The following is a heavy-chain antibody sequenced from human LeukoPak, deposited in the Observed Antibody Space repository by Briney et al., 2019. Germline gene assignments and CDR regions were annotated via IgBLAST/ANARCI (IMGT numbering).Heavy chain of an antibody. CDR2: ISYDGSNK. Sequence: GRSLRLSCAASGFTFSSYAMHRVRQAPGKGLEWVAVISYDGSNKYYADSVKGRFTISRDNSKNTLYLQMNSLRAEDTAVYYCARVRGKGHMVRAHAFDIWGQGTMVTVSS. D-gene: IGHD3-10*01. V-gene: IGHV3-30-3*01. CDR3: ARVRGKGHMVRAHAFDI. J-gene: IGHJ3*02. CDR1: GFTFSSYA.